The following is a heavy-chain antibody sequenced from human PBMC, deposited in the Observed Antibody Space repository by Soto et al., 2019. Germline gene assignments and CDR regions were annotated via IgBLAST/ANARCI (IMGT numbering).Heavy chain of an antibody. CDR2: IYHSGST. CDR3: TRVRHTIGKGAFDI. Sequence: PSETLSLTCAVSGGSISSSNWWSWVRQPPGKGLEWIGEIYHSGSTNYNPSLKSRVTISVDKSKNQLSLKLRSVTAADTAVDYCTRVRHTIGKGAFDIWGPGTMVTVSS. CDR1: GGSISSSNW. V-gene: IGHV4-4*02. D-gene: IGHD3-10*01. J-gene: IGHJ3*02.